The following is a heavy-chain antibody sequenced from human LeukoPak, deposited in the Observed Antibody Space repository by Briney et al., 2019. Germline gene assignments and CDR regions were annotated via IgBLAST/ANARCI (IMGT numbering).Heavy chain of an antibody. CDR2: IRSGGAR. D-gene: IGHD3-16*02. CDR1: GFTFSGSS. J-gene: IGHJ4*02. V-gene: IGHV3-15*01. Sequence: PGGSLRLSCAASGFTFSGSSMHWVRQASGKGLEWVGRIRSGGAREYAAPAQGRFTISRDDSRNTVYLEMNNLDTDDTAVYFCAVDTPVIDAQIDYWGQGTLVTVSS. CDR3: AVDTPVIDAQIDY.